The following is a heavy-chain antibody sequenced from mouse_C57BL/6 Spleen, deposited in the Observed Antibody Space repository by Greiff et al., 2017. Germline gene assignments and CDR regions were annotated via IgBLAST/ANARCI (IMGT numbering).Heavy chain of an antibody. V-gene: IGHV5-16*01. CDR1: GFTFSDYY. Sequence: EVKLVESEGGLVQPGSSMKLSCTASGFTFSDYYMAWVRQVPEKGLEWVANINYDGSSTYYLDSLKSRFIISRDNAKNILYLQMSSLKSEDTATYYCARDRWLLRYFDVWGTGTTVTFSS. CDR2: INYDGSST. CDR3: ARDRWLLRYFDV. D-gene: IGHD2-3*01. J-gene: IGHJ1*03.